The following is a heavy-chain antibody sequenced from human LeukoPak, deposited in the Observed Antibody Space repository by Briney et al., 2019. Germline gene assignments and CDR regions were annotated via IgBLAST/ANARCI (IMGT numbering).Heavy chain of an antibody. Sequence: PGRSLRLSCAASGFTFSSYGMHWVRQAPGKGLEWVAVIWYDGSNKYYADSAKGRFTISRDNSKNTLYLQMNSLRAEDTAEHYCARGLYGSGSYPGHYFDYWGQGTLVTVSS. CDR2: IWYDGSNK. V-gene: IGHV3-33*01. J-gene: IGHJ4*02. CDR1: GFTFSSYG. CDR3: ARGLYGSGSYPGHYFDY. D-gene: IGHD3-10*01.